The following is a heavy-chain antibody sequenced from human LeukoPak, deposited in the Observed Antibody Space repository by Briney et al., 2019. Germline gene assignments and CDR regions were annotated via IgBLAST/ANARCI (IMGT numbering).Heavy chain of an antibody. Sequence: GRSLRLSCAASGFSISSHAMHWVRQAPGKGLEWVAVTSYDGSNKYYADSVKGRFTISRENSRNTLYLQMNSLRAEDTAVYYCAKEMATMWAGDYYYGMDVWGQGTTVTVSS. D-gene: IGHD5-24*01. CDR1: GFSISSHA. CDR2: TSYDGSNK. CDR3: AKEMATMWAGDYYYGMDV. J-gene: IGHJ6*02. V-gene: IGHV3-30-3*01.